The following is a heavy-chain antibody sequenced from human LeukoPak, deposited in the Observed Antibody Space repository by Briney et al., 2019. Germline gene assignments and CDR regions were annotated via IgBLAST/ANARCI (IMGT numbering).Heavy chain of an antibody. CDR1: GFTFSSHG. V-gene: IGHV3-23*01. CDR2: ISGSGGNT. J-gene: IGHJ4*02. D-gene: IGHD6-19*01. CDR3: AKGSGWAYFDY. Sequence: TGGSLRLSCAASGFTFSSHGMNWVRQAPGKGLEWVSAISGSGGNTYYADSVKGRFTISRDNSKNTLYLQMNSLRAEDTALYYCAKGSGWAYFDYWGQGTLVTVSS.